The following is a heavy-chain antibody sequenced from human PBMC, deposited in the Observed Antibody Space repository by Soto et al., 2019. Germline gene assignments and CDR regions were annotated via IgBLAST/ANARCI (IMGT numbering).Heavy chain of an antibody. D-gene: IGHD1-26*01. J-gene: IGHJ4*02. V-gene: IGHV4-30-4*01. CDR3: ARGPNSGSYFLDY. CDR2: IYYSGST. Sequence: SETLSLTCTFSGGSISSGDYYWSWIRQPPGKGLEWIGYIYYSGSTYYNPSLESRVTISVDTSKNQFSLKLSSVTAADTAVYYCARGPNSGSYFLDYWGQGTLVTVSS. CDR1: GGSISSGDYY.